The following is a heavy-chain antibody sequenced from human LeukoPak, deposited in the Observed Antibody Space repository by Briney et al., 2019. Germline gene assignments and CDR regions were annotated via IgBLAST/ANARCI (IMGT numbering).Heavy chain of an antibody. CDR3: ARLTYYDFWTAGGWFDP. CDR1: GGSINSYY. D-gene: IGHD3/OR15-3a*01. Sequence: PSETQSLTCTVSGGSINSYYWSWIRQSPGKGLEWIGTIYYSGSTYYNPSLKSRFTISVDTSKNQFSLRLNSVTAADTAVYYCARLTYYDFWTAGGWFDPWGQETLVTVSS. J-gene: IGHJ5*02. CDR2: IYYSGST. V-gene: IGHV4-59*04.